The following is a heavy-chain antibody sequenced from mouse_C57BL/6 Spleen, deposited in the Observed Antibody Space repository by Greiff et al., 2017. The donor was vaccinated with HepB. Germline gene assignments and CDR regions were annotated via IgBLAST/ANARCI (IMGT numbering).Heavy chain of an antibody. V-gene: IGHV1-80*01. J-gene: IGHJ2*01. D-gene: IGHD1-1*01. Sequence: VKLMESGAELVQPGASVKISCKAYGYAFSSYWMNWVKQRPGKGLEWIGQIYPGDGDTNYNGKFKGKSTLTADKSSSAAYMQLSSLTSEDSAVYFGARWNYCGSSPYFDDWGQGTTLTVAS. CDR1: GYAFSSYW. CDR2: IYPGDGDT. CDR3: ARWNYCGSSPYFDD.